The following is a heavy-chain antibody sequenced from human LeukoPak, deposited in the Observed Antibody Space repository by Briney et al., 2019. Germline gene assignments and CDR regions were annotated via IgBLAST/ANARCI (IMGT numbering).Heavy chain of an antibody. Sequence: SETLSLTCTVSGGSISSYYWSWIRQPPGKGLEGIGYIYYSGSTNYNPSLKSRVTISVDTSKNQFSLKLSSVTAADTAVYYCARLDILTGNDYWGQGTLVTVSS. V-gene: IGHV4-59*08. D-gene: IGHD3-9*01. CDR2: IYYSGST. CDR1: GGSISSYY. J-gene: IGHJ4*02. CDR3: ARLDILTGNDY.